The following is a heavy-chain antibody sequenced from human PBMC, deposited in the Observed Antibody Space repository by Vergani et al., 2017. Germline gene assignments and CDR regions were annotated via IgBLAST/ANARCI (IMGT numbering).Heavy chain of an antibody. CDR3: SKHFRGWGIDY. Sequence: QVQLVESGGGVVQRGGSLRLSCATSGFTLSNYNMQWIRQGPGEGLEFVAFIQFDGSNQYYAYSVKGRFTLSRDFSKNTLYMQMNSLRTDDTATYYCSKHFRGWGIDYWGQGTQVIVSS. J-gene: IGHJ4*02. V-gene: IGHV3-30*02. CDR1: GFTLSNYN. D-gene: IGHD3-16*01. CDR2: IQFDGSNQ.